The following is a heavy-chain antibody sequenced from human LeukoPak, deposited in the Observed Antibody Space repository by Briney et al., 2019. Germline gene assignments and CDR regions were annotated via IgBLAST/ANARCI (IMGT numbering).Heavy chain of an antibody. D-gene: IGHD3-22*01. Sequence: PSETLSLTCTVSGGSISSYYRNWIRQPPGEGLEWIGYIYYSGSTYYNPSLESRVTISVDTSKNQFSLKLTSVTAADTAIYYCARRYDTSGPFFDYWGQGTLVTVSS. V-gene: IGHV4-59*01. CDR2: IYYSGST. CDR1: GGSISSYY. CDR3: ARRYDTSGPFFDY. J-gene: IGHJ4*02.